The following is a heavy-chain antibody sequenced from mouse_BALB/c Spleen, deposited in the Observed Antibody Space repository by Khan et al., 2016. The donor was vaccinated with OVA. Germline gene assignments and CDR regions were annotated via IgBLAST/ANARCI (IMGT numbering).Heavy chain of an antibody. Sequence: DVQLQESGPGRMKPSQSLSLTCTVTGYSITSNYAWSWIRQFPGNKLEWMGYISYSGSTNYNPSLKSRISVTRDTSENQFFLQLNSVTTQDTATYYCPRQKYDGYALDYWGQGTLVTVSS. V-gene: IGHV3-2*02. CDR1: GYSITSNYA. J-gene: IGHJ4*01. D-gene: IGHD2-14*01. CDR3: PRQKYDGYALDY. CDR2: ISYSGST.